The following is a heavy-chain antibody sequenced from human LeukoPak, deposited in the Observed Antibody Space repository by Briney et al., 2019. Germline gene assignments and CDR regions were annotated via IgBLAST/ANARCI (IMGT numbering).Heavy chain of an antibody. Sequence: SETLSLTCTVSGGSISSGSYYWSWTRQPAGKGLEWIGRIYTSGSTNYNPSLKSRVTISVDTSKNQFSLKLSSVTAADTAVYYCARYYYGSPFDIWGQGTMVTVSS. CDR1: GGSISSGSYY. CDR3: ARYYYGSPFDI. V-gene: IGHV4-61*02. D-gene: IGHD3-10*01. J-gene: IGHJ3*02. CDR2: IYTSGST.